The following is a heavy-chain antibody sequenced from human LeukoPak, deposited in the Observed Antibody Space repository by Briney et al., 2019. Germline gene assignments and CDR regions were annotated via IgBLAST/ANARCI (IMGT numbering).Heavy chain of an antibody. V-gene: IGHV1-24*01. D-gene: IGHD6-19*01. J-gene: IGHJ3*02. CDR3: ATAKYRSGWYGALDI. Sequence: ASVKVSCKVSGYTLTESSMHWVRQAPGKGLEWMGGFDPEDGETIYAQKFQGRVTMNEDTSTDTAYMELSSLRSEDTAVYYCATAKYRSGWYGALDIWGQGTMVTVSS. CDR2: FDPEDGET. CDR1: GYTLTESS.